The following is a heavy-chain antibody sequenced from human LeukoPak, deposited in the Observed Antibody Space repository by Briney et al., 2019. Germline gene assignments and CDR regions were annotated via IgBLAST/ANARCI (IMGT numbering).Heavy chain of an antibody. D-gene: IGHD2-2*01. Sequence: GGSLRLSCAASGFTFSSYWMSWVRQAPGKGLEWVAVISYDGSNKYYADSVKGRFTISRDNSKNTLYLQMNSLRAEDTAVYYCASPDCSSTSCYWGDLDYWGQGTLVTVSS. CDR3: ASPDCSSTSCYWGDLDY. V-gene: IGHV3-30*03. CDR2: ISYDGSNK. CDR1: GFTFSSYW. J-gene: IGHJ4*02.